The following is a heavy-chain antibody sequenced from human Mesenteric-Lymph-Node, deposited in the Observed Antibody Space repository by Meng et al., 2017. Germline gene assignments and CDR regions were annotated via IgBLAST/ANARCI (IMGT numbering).Heavy chain of an antibody. V-gene: IGHV3-15*05. CDR2: IKDKVYGETT. CDR1: GLPFNTAW. Sequence: GESLKISCTASGLPFNTAWMSWVRQAPGKGLEWVGRIKDKVYGETTDFNAPVKGRFVISRDDSKNTVYLQMNSLRADDTGVYYCAADFLFHFLGIWGRGTLVTVSS. CDR3: AADFLFHFLGI. J-gene: IGHJ4*02. D-gene: IGHD2/OR15-2a*01.